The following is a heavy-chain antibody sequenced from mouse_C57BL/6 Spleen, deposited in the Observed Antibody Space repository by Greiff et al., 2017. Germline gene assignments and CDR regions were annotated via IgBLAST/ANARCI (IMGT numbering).Heavy chain of an antibody. CDR1: GYTFTDYY. J-gene: IGHJ4*01. CDR3: ARSYMTTVVAPMDY. CDR2: IYPGSGNT. D-gene: IGHD1-1*01. Sequence: QVHVKQSGAELVRPGASVKLSCKASGYTFTDYYINWVKQRPGQGLEWIARIYPGSGNTYYNEKFKGKATLTAEKSSSTAYMQLSSLTSEDSAVYFCARSYMTTVVAPMDYWGQGTAVTVSS. V-gene: IGHV1-76*01.